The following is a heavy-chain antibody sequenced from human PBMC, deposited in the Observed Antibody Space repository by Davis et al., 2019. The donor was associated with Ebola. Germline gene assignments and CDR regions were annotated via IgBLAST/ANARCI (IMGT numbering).Heavy chain of an antibody. CDR2: INHSGST. CDR1: GGSFSGYY. D-gene: IGHD2-8*01. V-gene: IGHV4-34*01. Sequence: SETLSLTCAVYGGSFSGYYWSWIRQPPGKGLEWIGEINHSGSTNYNPSLKRRVTISVDTSKNQFSLKLSSVTAADTAVYYCARSRYCTNGVCYRPFDYWGQGTLVTVSS. J-gene: IGHJ4*02. CDR3: ARSRYCTNGVCYRPFDY.